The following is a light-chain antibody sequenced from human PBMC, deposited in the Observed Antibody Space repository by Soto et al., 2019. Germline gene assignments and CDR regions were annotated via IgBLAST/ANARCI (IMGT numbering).Light chain of an antibody. CDR2: WAA. CDR1: QSVLYNSNNKNY. J-gene: IGKJ1*01. CDR3: QQYYSTPWT. V-gene: IGKV4-1*01. Sequence: DIVMTQSPDSLTVSLGERATINCKSSQSVLYNSNNKNYLAWYQQKPGQPPKLLIFWAATRESGVPDRFSGSGSETDFTLTISSLQAEDVAVYYCQQYYSTPWTFGQGTKVDIK.